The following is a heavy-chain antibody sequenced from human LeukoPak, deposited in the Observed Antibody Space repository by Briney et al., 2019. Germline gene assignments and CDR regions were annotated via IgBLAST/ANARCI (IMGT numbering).Heavy chain of an antibody. V-gene: IGHV4-38-2*01. CDR3: ARVNVVVVAATRSHYFDY. Sequence: SETLSLTCAVSDYSISSGYFWGWIRQPPGKGLEWIGSIYHSGSTYYNPSLKSRVTISVDTSKNQFSLKLSSVTAADTAVYYCARVNVVVVAATRSHYFDYWGQGTLVTVSS. CDR2: IYHSGST. CDR1: DYSISSGYF. J-gene: IGHJ4*02. D-gene: IGHD2-15*01.